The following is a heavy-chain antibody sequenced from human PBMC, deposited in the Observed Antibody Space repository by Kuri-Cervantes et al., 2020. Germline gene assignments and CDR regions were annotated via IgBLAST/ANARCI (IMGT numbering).Heavy chain of an antibody. CDR1: GFSLSTSGVG. D-gene: IGHD2-15*01. CDR3: ARTALGYCSGGSCLYDAFDI. CDR2: IYWDDDK. Sequence: SGPTLVKPTQTLTLTCTFSGFSLSTSGVGVGWIRQPPGKALEWLALIYWDDDKRYSPSLKSRLTITKDTSKNQVVLTMTNMDPVDTATYYCARTALGYCSGGSCLYDAFDIWGQGTMVTVSS. V-gene: IGHV2-5*02. J-gene: IGHJ3*02.